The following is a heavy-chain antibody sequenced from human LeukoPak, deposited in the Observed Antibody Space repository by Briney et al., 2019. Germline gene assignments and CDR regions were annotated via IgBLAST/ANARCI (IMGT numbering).Heavy chain of an antibody. D-gene: IGHD3-22*01. CDR3: ARDQSGDYHSSGYEN. V-gene: IGHV4-34*01. Sequence: PSETLSLTCAVYGGSFSGYYWTWIRQPPGKGLELIGEIHHSGSTNFNPSLKSRVTISVDTSKNQFSLKLSSVTAADTAVYYCARDQSGDYHSSGYENWGQGTLVTVSS. CDR2: IHHSGST. CDR1: GGSFSGYY. J-gene: IGHJ4*02.